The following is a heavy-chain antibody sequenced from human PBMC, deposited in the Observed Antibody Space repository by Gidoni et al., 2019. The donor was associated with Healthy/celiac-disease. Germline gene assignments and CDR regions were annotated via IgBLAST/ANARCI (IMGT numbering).Heavy chain of an antibody. CDR1: GASISSSSYY. CDR3: ARGRYYYGEDY. V-gene: IGHV4-39*01. D-gene: IGHD3-10*01. CDR2: IYYSGRT. Sequence: QLQLQEPGTGLVKTSETQSHTCTVAGASISSSSYYWGWIRKPPGKGLGWIGSIYYSGRTYYNPFLKSRFTISVDTSKNQFSLRMSSVTAADTAVYYCARGRYYYGEDYWGQGTLVTVSS. J-gene: IGHJ4*02.